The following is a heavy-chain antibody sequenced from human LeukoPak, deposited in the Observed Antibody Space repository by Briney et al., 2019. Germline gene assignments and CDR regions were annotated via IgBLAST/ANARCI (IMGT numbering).Heavy chain of an antibody. D-gene: IGHD2-2*02. CDR1: GFTFSSSW. V-gene: IGHV3-7*01. Sequence: GGSLRLSCAASGFTFSSSWMSWGRQAPGKGLEWVANIKQDGSEKYYVDSVKGRFTISRYNAKNSLYLQMNSLRAEDTAVYYCARVVPPLYHFVYWGQGTLVTVSS. J-gene: IGHJ4*02. CDR2: IKQDGSEK. CDR3: ARVVPPLYHFVY.